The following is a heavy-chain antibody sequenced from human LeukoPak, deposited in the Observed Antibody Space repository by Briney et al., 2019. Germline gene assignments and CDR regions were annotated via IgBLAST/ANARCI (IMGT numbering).Heavy chain of an antibody. Sequence: SETLSLTCTVSGGSISSYYWNWIRQPPGKGLEWIGYIYYSGSTYYNASLQSRVTISIDTSKNQFSLRLSSVTAADTAMYYCAKSGGYGLIDYWGQGTLVTVSS. CDR3: AKSGGYGLIDY. V-gene: IGHV4-59*04. CDR2: IYYSGST. J-gene: IGHJ4*02. CDR1: GGSISSYY. D-gene: IGHD1-26*01.